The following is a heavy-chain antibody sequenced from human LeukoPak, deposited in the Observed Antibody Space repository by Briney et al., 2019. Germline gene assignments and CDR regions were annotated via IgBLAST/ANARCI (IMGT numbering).Heavy chain of an antibody. CDR2: VWYEGDIK. J-gene: IGHJ3*01. CDR3: ARERTGDDFDV. D-gene: IGHD1-14*01. V-gene: IGHV3-33*01. CDR1: GFTFRNYG. Sequence: GRSLRLSCAASGFTFRNYGMHWVRQAPGKGLEWVALVWYEGDIKWYADSVKGRFTISRDNSKNTLYLLMNSLRAEDTAVYYCARERTGDDFDVWGQGTMVTVSS.